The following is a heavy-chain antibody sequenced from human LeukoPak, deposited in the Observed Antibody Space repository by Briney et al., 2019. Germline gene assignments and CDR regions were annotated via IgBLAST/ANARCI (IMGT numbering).Heavy chain of an antibody. CDR3: ARALRYFDY. D-gene: IGHD5-12*01. Sequence: SETLSLTCTVSGGSINSYYWSWIRQPPGKGLEWIGYIYYSGSTNYNPSLKSRVTISADTSKSQFSLRLSSVTAADTAVYYCARALRYFDYWGQGTLVTVSS. CDR1: GGSINSYY. V-gene: IGHV4-59*01. CDR2: IYYSGST. J-gene: IGHJ4*02.